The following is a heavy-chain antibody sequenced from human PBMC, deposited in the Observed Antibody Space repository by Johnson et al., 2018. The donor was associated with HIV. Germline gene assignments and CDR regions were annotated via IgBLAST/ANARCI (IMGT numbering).Heavy chain of an antibody. Sequence: VQLVESGGGLVKPGGSLRLSCAASGFTFSDYYMSWIRQAPGQGLEWVSVLFSGGTTYYADSVKGRFTISRDNSKNTLYLQMNSLIAEDTAVYYCARACRDGYTCDVYDIWGQGTMVTVSS. D-gene: IGHD5-24*01. V-gene: IGHV3-66*01. CDR2: LFSGGTT. CDR3: ARACRDGYTCDVYDI. CDR1: GFTFSDYY. J-gene: IGHJ3*02.